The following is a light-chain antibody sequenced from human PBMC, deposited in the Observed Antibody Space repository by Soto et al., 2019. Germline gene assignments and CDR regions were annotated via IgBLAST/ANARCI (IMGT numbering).Light chain of an antibody. CDR1: SANIGTGYD. J-gene: IGLJ1*01. CDR2: GNN. Sequence: QPVLTQPPPVSGAPGQRATISCTGGSANIGTGYDVHWYQQVPGTAPKLLIYGNNNRPSGIPDRFSGSKSDTSASLAIAGLQAEDEADYYCQSYDSGLSTDVFGTGTKVTVL. V-gene: IGLV1-40*01. CDR3: QSYDSGLSTDV.